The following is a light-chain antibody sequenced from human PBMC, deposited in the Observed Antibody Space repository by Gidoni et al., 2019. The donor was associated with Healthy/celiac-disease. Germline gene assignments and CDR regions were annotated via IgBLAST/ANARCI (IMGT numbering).Light chain of an antibody. CDR3: SSYTSSSTLV. J-gene: IGLJ2*01. Sequence: QSALTQPASVSGSPGQSITISCTGTSSDVGGYNYVSWYQQHPGKAPKLMIYDVSNRPSGVSNRFSGSKSGNTASLTISGLQAEDEADYYCSSYTSSSTLVFGGGTKLXVL. V-gene: IGLV2-14*01. CDR2: DVS. CDR1: SSDVGGYNY.